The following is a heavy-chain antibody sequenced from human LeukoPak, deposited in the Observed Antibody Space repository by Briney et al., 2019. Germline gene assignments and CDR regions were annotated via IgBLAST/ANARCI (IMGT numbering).Heavy chain of an antibody. V-gene: IGHV1-2*06. D-gene: IGHD6-13*01. CDR3: ARDQGSLTRSWYTGY. Sequence: ASVKVSCKASGYTFTGYHIHWVRQAPGQGLEWMGRINPYSGDTNFAQKFQGRVTMTRDTSINTAYMDLSSLTPDDTAVYFCARDQGSLTRSWYTGYWGQGTLVTVS. CDR1: GYTFTGYH. CDR2: INPYSGDT. J-gene: IGHJ4*02.